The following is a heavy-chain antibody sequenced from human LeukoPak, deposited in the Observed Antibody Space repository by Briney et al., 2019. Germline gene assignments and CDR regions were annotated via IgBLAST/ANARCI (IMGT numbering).Heavy chain of an antibody. J-gene: IGHJ6*03. CDR1: GYSIRHNRYY. D-gene: IGHD5-18*01. V-gene: IGHV4-39*01. CDR3: ARGTRGYYYSYYYYMDV. CDR2: IYHSGST. Sequence: SETLSLSCTVSGYSIRHNRYYWVWIRQPPGKGLAGIGRIYHSGSTYYSPSLKGRVTISIDTSKHQLSLKVNSVTAADTAVYQCARGTRGYYYSYYYYMDVWGKGTTVTVSS.